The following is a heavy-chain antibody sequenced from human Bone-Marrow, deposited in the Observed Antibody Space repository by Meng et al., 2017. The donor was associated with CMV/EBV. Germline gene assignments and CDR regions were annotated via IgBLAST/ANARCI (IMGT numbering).Heavy chain of an antibody. J-gene: IGHJ4*02. CDR1: GFSLSNARMG. Sequence: SGPTLVKPTETLTLTCTVSGFSLSNARMGVSWIRQPPGKALEWLAHIFSNDEKSYSTSLKSRLTISKDTSKSQVVLTMTNMDPVDTATYYCARTYDFWSGYYRYYFDYWGQGTLVTVS. CDR2: IFSNDEK. V-gene: IGHV2-26*01. CDR3: ARTYDFWSGYYRYYFDY. D-gene: IGHD3-3*01.